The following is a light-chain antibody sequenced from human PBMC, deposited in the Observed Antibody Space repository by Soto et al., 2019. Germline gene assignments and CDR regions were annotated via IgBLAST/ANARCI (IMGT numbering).Light chain of an antibody. CDR3: SSYTSSNTL. V-gene: IGLV2-14*01. Sequence: QSVLTQPASVSGSPGQSITISCTASTSDVAVSNYVSWYQQLPGKAPKLLIYEVSYRPSGVSNRFSGSKSGSTASLTISGLQDEDEADYYCSSYTSSNTLFGGGTKLTVL. J-gene: IGLJ2*01. CDR1: TSDVAVSNY. CDR2: EVS.